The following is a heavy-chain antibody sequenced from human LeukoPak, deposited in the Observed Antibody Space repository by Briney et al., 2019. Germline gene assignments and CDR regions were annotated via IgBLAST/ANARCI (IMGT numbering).Heavy chain of an antibody. CDR1: GYTFTGYY. CDR3: ASHRGGIQLIPDY. V-gene: IGHV1-2*02. J-gene: IGHJ4*02. Sequence: GASVKVSCKASGYTFTGYYMHWVRQAPGQGLEWMGWINPNSGGTNYAQKFQGRVTMTRDTSISTAYMELSRLRSDDTAVYYCASHRGGIQLIPDYWGQGTLVTVSS. CDR2: INPNSGGT. D-gene: IGHD3-16*01.